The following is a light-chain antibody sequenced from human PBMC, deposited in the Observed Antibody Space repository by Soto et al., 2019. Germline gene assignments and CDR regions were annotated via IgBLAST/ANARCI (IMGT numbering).Light chain of an antibody. CDR1: QSVSSSY. V-gene: IGKV3-20*01. CDR3: QQYGSSPLT. CDR2: GAS. Sequence: EIVLTQSPGTRSLSPGERATLSCRASQSVSSSYLAWYQQKPGQAPRLLIYGASSRATGIPDRFSGSGSGTDFTLTISRLEPEVLAVYYCQQYGSSPLTFGQGTKVEIK. J-gene: IGKJ1*01.